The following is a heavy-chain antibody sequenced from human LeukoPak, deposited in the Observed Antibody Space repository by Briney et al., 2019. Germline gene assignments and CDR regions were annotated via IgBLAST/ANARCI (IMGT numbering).Heavy chain of an antibody. CDR1: GGSFSGYY. V-gene: IGHV4-34*01. CDR2: INHSGST. D-gene: IGHD5-12*01. J-gene: IGHJ5*02. CDR3: ARSGGYSGYRRSRFDP. Sequence: SETLSLTCAVYGGSFSGYYWSWIRQPPGKGLEWIGEINHSGSTNYNPSLKSRVTISVDTSKNQFSLKLSSVTAADTAAYYCARSGGYSGYRRSRFDPWGQGTLVTVSS.